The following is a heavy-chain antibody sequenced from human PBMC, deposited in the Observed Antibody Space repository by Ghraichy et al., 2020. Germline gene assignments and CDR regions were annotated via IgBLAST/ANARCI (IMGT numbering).Heavy chain of an antibody. CDR3: ARAHDSSGYYSLLLGVDY. CDR2: IIPFLGTT. V-gene: IGHV1-69*10. J-gene: IGHJ4*02. Sequence: SVKVSFKASGSSFIYYGFTWVRQAPGQGLEWMGGIIPFLGTTDYAQEFKDRVTITADTSTDTVYMELSRLRYDDTAVYYCARAHDSSGYYSLLLGVDYWGQGTLVTVSS. CDR1: GSSFIYYG. D-gene: IGHD3-22*01.